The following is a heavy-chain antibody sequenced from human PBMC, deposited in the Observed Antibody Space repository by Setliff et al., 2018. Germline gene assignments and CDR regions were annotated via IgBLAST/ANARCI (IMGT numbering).Heavy chain of an antibody. J-gene: IGHJ6*03. V-gene: IGHV4-61*09. CDR3: ARASSGWYSAYYYYMDV. CDR2: INRRGST. D-gene: IGHD6-19*01. Sequence: SETLSLTCTVSGGSVNSGYDNWNWLRQPAGKGLEWIGHINRRGSTNFSPSLKSRVTISLDTSKNQFSLNLTSVSAADTAVYYCARASSGWYSAYYYYMDVWGKGTTVTVSS. CDR1: GGSVNSGYDN.